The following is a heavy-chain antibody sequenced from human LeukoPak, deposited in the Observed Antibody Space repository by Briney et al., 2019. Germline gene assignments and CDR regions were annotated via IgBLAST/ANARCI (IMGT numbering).Heavy chain of an antibody. J-gene: IGHJ3*02. CDR3: ARDETYTFDI. Sequence: SETLSLTCTVPGGSISSYYWSWIRQPPGKGLEWIGYIYYSGSTNYNPSLKSRVTISVDTSKNQFSLKLSSVTAADTAVYYCARDETYTFDIWGQGTMVTVSS. CDR2: IYYSGST. D-gene: IGHD2-2*02. CDR1: GGSISSYY. V-gene: IGHV4-59*01.